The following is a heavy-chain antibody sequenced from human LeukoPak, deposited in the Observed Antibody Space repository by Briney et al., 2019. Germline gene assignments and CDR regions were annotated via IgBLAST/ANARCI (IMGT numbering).Heavy chain of an antibody. CDR3: ARGGGRRFGELLHAY. CDR1: GYTFTGYY. Sequence: ASVKVSCKASGYTFTGYYMHWVRQAPGQGLEWMGWINPNSGGTNYAQKFQGRVTMTRDTSISTAYMELSRLRSDDTAVYYCARGGGRRFGELLHAYWGQGTLVTVSS. CDR2: INPNSGGT. V-gene: IGHV1-2*02. D-gene: IGHD3-10*01. J-gene: IGHJ4*02.